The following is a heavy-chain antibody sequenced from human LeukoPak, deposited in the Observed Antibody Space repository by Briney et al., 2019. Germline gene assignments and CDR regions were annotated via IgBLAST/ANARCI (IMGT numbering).Heavy chain of an antibody. V-gene: IGHV3-21*01. CDR2: ITSSGTYI. D-gene: IGHD1-26*01. CDR1: GFTFNVFH. Sequence: GGSLRLSCAASGFTFNVFHMNWVRQAPGKGLEWISSITSSGTYITYADPIQGRFTISRDNAKNSLYLQMNSLRVDDTALYYCARASGGWDLDYWGHGTLVTVSS. J-gene: IGHJ4*01. CDR3: ARASGGWDLDY.